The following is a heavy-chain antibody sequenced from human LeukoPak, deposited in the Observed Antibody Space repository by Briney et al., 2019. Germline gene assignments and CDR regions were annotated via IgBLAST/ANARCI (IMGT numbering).Heavy chain of an antibody. J-gene: IGHJ6*03. CDR1: GFTFSSYA. V-gene: IGHV3-30*04. CDR3: ARDTSYYMDV. D-gene: IGHD3-3*01. Sequence: GGSLRLSCAASGFTFSSYAMHWVRQAPGKGLEWVAVISYDGSNKYYADSAKGRFTISRDNSKNTLYLQMNSLRAEDTAVYYCARDTSYYMDVWGKGTTVTVSS. CDR2: ISYDGSNK.